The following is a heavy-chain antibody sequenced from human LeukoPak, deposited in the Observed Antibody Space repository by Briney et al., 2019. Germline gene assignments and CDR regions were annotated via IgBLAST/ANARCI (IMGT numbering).Heavy chain of an antibody. CDR2: IYYSGST. J-gene: IGHJ4*02. V-gene: IGHV4-39*01. CDR1: GGSISSSSYY. Sequence: SETLSLTCTVSGGSISSSSYYWGWIRQPPGKGLEWIGSIYYSGSTYYNPSLKRRVTISVHTSKNQFSLKLSSVTAADTAVYYCARHFNGYSNGPIDYWGQGTLVTVSS. CDR3: ARHFNGYSNGPIDY. D-gene: IGHD5-18*01.